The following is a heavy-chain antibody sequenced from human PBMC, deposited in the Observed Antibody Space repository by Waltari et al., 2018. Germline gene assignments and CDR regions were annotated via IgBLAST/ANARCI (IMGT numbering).Heavy chain of an antibody. V-gene: IGHV3-23*01. D-gene: IGHD3-10*01. CDR2: ISGSGGST. CDR1: GFTFSSYA. J-gene: IGHJ4*02. CDR3: AKDLGYYGSGSNYFDY. Sequence: EVQLLEYGGGLVQPGGSLRLSCAASGFTFSSYAMSWVRQAPGKGLEWVSAISGSGGSTYYADSVKGRFTISRDNSKNTLYLQMNSLRAEDTAVYYCAKDLGYYGSGSNYFDYWGQGTLVTVSS.